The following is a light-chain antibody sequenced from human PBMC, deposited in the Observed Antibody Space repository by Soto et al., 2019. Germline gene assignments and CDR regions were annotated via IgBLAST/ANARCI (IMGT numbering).Light chain of an antibody. J-gene: IGLJ1*01. Sequence: QSVLTQPPSVSGAAGQGVTISCTGSSSNIGAGYDVHWYQQLPGTAPKLLIYGNSNRPSGVPDRFSGSKSGTSASLAITGLQAEDEADYYCQSYDSSLSALYVFGTGTKVTVL. CDR3: QSYDSSLSALYV. V-gene: IGLV1-40*01. CDR1: SSNIGAGYD. CDR2: GNS.